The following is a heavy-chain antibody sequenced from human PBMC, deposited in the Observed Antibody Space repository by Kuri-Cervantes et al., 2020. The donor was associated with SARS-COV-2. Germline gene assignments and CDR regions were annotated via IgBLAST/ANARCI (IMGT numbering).Heavy chain of an antibody. V-gene: IGHV3-9*01. CDR1: GFTFDDYA. J-gene: IGHJ4*02. CDR2: ISWNSGSI. CDR3: VRDGDHWNFDY. Sequence: GGSLRLSCAASGFTFDDYAMHWVRQAPGKGLEWVSGISWNSGSIGYADSVKGRFTISRDNAKNMLFLQMNSLRAEATAVYYCVRDGDHWNFDYWGQGTLVTVSS. D-gene: IGHD1-1*01.